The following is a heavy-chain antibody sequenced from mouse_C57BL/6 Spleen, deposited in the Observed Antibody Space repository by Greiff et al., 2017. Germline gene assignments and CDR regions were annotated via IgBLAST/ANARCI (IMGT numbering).Heavy chain of an antibody. Sequence: VQLQQSGPELVKPGASVKISCKASGYAFSSSWMNWVKQRPGQGLEWIGRIYPGDSDTNYNEKFKGQATLTADKSSSTAYMQLSSLTSEDSAVYFCARETTVYFDYWGQGTTLTVSS. CDR1: GYAFSSSW. V-gene: IGHV1-82*01. CDR2: IYPGDSDT. CDR3: ARETTVYFDY. D-gene: IGHD1-1*01. J-gene: IGHJ2*01.